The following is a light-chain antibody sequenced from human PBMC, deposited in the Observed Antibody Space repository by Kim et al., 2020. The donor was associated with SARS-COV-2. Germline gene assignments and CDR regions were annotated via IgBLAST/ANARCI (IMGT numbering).Light chain of an antibody. Sequence: ASVGDRVTITCRASQGISNYLAWYQQKPGKTPKLLIYIASTLQSGVPSRFSGSGSGTDFTLTISSLQPEDVATYYCQKYNSAPRTFGQGTKVEIK. J-gene: IGKJ1*01. V-gene: IGKV1-27*01. CDR3: QKYNSAPRT. CDR2: IAS. CDR1: QGISNY.